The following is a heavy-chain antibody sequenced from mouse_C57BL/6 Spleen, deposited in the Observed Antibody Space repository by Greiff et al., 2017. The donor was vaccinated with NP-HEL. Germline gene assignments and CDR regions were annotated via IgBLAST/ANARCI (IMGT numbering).Heavy chain of an antibody. J-gene: IGHJ1*03. D-gene: IGHD2-5*01. Sequence: EVQLVDSGGGLVKPGGSLKLSCAASGFTFSSYAMSWVRQTPEKRLEWVATISDGGSYTYYPDNVKGRFTISRDNAKNNLYLQMSHLKSEDTAMYYCATLPTIVTPWYFDVWGTGTTVTVSS. CDR1: GFTFSSYA. V-gene: IGHV5-4*01. CDR2: ISDGGSYT. CDR3: ATLPTIVTPWYFDV.